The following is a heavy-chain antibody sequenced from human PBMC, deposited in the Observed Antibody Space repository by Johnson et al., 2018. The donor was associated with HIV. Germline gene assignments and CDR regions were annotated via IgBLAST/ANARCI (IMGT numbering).Heavy chain of an antibody. CDR3: ARGGATSYDAFDI. V-gene: IGHV3-30*03. CDR1: GFSFSSYG. D-gene: IGHD5-24*01. J-gene: IGHJ3*02. Sequence: QVQLVESGGGVVQPGKSLRLSCVASGFSFSSYGMHWVRQAPGKGLEWVALISYDGSNKYYADSVEGRFTISRVNSKNTLYLQMNSLTPEDTAVYYCARGGATSYDAFDIWGQGTMVTVSS. CDR2: ISYDGSNK.